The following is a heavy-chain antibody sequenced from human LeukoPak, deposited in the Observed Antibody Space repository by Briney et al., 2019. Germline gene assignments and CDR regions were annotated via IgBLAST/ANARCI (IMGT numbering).Heavy chain of an antibody. D-gene: IGHD4-23*01. Sequence: GGSLRLSCAASGFTFTDYYMSWIRQAPGKGLEWVSYITNSGTTIYYADSVKGRFTISRDNAKNSLYLQMNSLRAEDTAVYYCAREDYGGNRGRVYWGQGTLVTVSS. CDR3: AREDYGGNRGRVY. J-gene: IGHJ4*02. CDR1: GFTFTDYY. V-gene: IGHV3-11*01. CDR2: ITNSGTTI.